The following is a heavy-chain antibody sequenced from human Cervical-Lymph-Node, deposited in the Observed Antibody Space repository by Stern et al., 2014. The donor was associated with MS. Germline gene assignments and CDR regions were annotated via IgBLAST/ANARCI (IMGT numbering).Heavy chain of an antibody. CDR2: LSTEGRKH. J-gene: IGHJ4*02. D-gene: IGHD2-15*01. Sequence: VQLVESGGGVVQPGRSLRLSCAASGFIFSSYAMHWVRQAPGKGLDWVAFLSTEGRKHFYADSAKGRFTISRDNSNNTLYLQMNSLRPEDTAVYYCARDTCRGGGCYFRYWGQGILITVSS. V-gene: IGHV3-30-3*01. CDR1: GFIFSSYA. CDR3: ARDTCRGGGCYFRY.